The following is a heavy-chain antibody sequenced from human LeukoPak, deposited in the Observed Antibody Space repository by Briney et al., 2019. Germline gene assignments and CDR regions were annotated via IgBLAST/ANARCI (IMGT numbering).Heavy chain of an antibody. Sequence: GGSLRLSCAASGFPFSSYWMSWVRQAPGKGLEWAANISPDGSGTFYVDSVKGRFTVSRDNAKNSLSLQMNSLRVEDTAMYYCVRSIDYWGQGTLVTVSS. V-gene: IGHV3-7*01. CDR3: VRSIDY. CDR2: ISPDGSGT. J-gene: IGHJ4*02. CDR1: GFPFSSYW.